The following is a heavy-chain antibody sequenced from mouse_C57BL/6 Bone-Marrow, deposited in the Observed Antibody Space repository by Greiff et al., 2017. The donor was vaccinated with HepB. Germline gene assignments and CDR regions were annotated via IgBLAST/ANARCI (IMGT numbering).Heavy chain of an antibody. CDR1: GFTFSDFY. Sequence: EVNVVESGGGLVQSGRSLRLSCATSGFTFSDFYMEWVRQAPGKGLEWIAASRNKANDYTTEYSASVKGRFIVSRDTSQSILYLQMNALRAEDTAIYYCARDAKGYYGSSYVRFAYWGQGTLVTVSA. V-gene: IGHV7-1*01. CDR2: SRNKANDYTT. J-gene: IGHJ3*01. CDR3: ARDAKGYYGSSYVRFAY. D-gene: IGHD1-1*01.